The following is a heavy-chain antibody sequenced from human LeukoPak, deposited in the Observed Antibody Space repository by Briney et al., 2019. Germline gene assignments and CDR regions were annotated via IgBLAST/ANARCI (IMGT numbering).Heavy chain of an antibody. CDR2: IYYSGST. Sequence: SETLSLTCTVSGGSTSSSSYYWGWIRQPPGKGLEWIGSIYYSGSTYYNPSLKSRVTISVDTSKNQFSLKLSSVTAADTAVYYCARIVTTRRGYYFDYWGQGTLVTVSS. CDR3: ARIVTTRRGYYFDY. J-gene: IGHJ4*02. CDR1: GGSTSSSSYY. V-gene: IGHV4-39*07. D-gene: IGHD3-3*01.